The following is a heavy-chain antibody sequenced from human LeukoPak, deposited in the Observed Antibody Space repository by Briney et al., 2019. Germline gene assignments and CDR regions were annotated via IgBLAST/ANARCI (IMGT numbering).Heavy chain of an antibody. D-gene: IGHD2-15*01. J-gene: IGHJ5*02. Sequence: PSETLSLTCTVSGGSISSGSYYWSWIRQPAGKGLEWIGRIYTSGSTNYNPSLKSRVTMSVDTSKNQFSLKLNSVTAADTAVYYCARICYSRFDPWGQGTLVTVSS. CDR1: GGSISSGSYY. V-gene: IGHV4-61*02. CDR3: ARICYSRFDP. CDR2: IYTSGST.